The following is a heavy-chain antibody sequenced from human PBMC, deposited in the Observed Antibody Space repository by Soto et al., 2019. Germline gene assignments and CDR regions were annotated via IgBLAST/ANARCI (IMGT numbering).Heavy chain of an antibody. Sequence: QVQLVQSGAEVKKPGSSVKVSCKASGGTFSSYAISWVRQAPGQGLEWMGGFIPMFNRPHSARKFQGRVTITADEPTCTAYMHRSSLRSEDTAVCYCAMGQFHHVSNYYCALDVWGQGTTVTVSS. CDR1: GGTFSSYA. CDR3: AMGQFHHVSNYYCALDV. CDR2: FIPMFNRP. V-gene: IGHV1-69*01. J-gene: IGHJ6*02.